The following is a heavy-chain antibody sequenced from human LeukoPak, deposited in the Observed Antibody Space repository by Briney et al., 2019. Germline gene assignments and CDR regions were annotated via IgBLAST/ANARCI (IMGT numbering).Heavy chain of an antibody. CDR3: ARATAGDAFDI. CDR2: IYHSGST. D-gene: IGHD5-24*01. CDR1: GYSISSGYY. J-gene: IGHJ3*02. Sequence: SETLSLTCTVSGYSISSGYYWGWIRQPPGKGLEWIGSIYHSGSTYYNPSLKSRVTISVDTSKNQFSLKLSSVTAADTAVYYCARATAGDAFDIWGQGTMVTVS. V-gene: IGHV4-38-2*02.